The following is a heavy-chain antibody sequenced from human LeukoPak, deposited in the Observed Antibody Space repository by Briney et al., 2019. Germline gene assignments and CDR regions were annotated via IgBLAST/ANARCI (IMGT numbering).Heavy chain of an antibody. V-gene: IGHV1-69*13. CDR3: ARSAITMIVVENAFDI. Sequence: ASVKVSCKASGGTFISYAISWVRQAPGQGLEWMGGIIPIFGTANYAQKFQGRVTITADESTSTAYMELSSLRSEDTAVYYCARSAITMIVVENAFDIWGQGTMVTVSS. D-gene: IGHD3-22*01. CDR1: GGTFISYA. J-gene: IGHJ3*02. CDR2: IIPIFGTA.